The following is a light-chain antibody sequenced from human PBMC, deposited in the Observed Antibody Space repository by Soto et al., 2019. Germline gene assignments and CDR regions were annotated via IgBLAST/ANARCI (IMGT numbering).Light chain of an antibody. CDR1: QSVRSSY. Sequence: ESVFTQSPGTLSLSPGERATLSRRASQSVRSSYLAWYQQKPGQAHRLIIYGASSRATGIPDRFSGSGSGTDFPLTISRLEPEDFAVYYCQQYGSSPITFGQGTRLEIK. CDR2: GAS. CDR3: QQYGSSPIT. J-gene: IGKJ5*01. V-gene: IGKV3-20*01.